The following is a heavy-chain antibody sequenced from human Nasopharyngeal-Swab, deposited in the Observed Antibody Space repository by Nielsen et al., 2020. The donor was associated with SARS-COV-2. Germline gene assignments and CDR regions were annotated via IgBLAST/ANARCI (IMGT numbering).Heavy chain of an antibody. V-gene: IGHV1-69*01. CDR2: IIPIFGTA. J-gene: IGHJ4*02. D-gene: IGHD1-26*01. CDR3: ARGVGATFDY. Sequence: WVRQAPGQGLEWMGGIIPIFGTANYAQKFQGRATITADESTSTAYMELSSLRSEDTAVYYCARGVGATFDYWGQGTLVTVSS.